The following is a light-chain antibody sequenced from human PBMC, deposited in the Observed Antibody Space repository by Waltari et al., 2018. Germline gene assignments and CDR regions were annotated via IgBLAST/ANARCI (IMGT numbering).Light chain of an antibody. Sequence: QSALTQPRSVSASPGQSVTISCTGTSNDIGGYVYVSWYQHDPGRAPRLLIFDVSQRPSGVPDRFSGSKSGTKASLTISGLQSDDEADYYCFAYAGTYTYLFGTGTRVTVL. CDR1: SNDIGGYVY. J-gene: IGLJ1*01. CDR3: FAYAGTYTYL. V-gene: IGLV2-11*01. CDR2: DVS.